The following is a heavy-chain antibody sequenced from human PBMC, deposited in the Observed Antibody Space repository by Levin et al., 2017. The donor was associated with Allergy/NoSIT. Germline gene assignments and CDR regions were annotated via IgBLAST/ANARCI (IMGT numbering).Heavy chain of an antibody. Sequence: PGGSLRLSCAASGFTFSSYSMNWVRQAPGKGLEWVSYISSSSSTIYYADSVKGRFTISRDNAKNSLYLQMNSLRAEDTAVYYCARAQVMVTAIYYFDYWGQGTLVTVSS. CDR1: GFTFSSYS. J-gene: IGHJ4*02. D-gene: IGHD2-21*02. V-gene: IGHV3-48*01. CDR3: ARAQVMVTAIYYFDY. CDR2: ISSSSSTI.